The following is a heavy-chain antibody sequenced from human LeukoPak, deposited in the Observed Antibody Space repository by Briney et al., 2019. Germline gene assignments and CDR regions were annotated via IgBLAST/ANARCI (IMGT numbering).Heavy chain of an antibody. Sequence: SETLSLTCTVSGGSISSYYWSWLRQPPGKGLEWIGYIYYSGSTNYNPSLKSRVTISVDTSKNQFSLKLTSVTAADTAVVYCPRARRDYSNHLFDYWGQGTLVTVSS. V-gene: IGHV4-59*01. J-gene: IGHJ4*02. CDR2: IYYSGST. CDR3: PRARRDYSNHLFDY. CDR1: GGSISSYY. D-gene: IGHD4-11*01.